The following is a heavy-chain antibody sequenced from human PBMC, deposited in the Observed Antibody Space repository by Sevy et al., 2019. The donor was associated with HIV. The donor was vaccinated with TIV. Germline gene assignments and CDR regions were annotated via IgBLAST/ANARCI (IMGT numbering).Heavy chain of an antibody. V-gene: IGHV1-69*04. CDR1: GGTFSSYA. Sequence: ASMKVSCKASGGTFSSYAISWVRQAPGQGLEWMGRIIPILGIANYAQKFQGRVTITADKSTSTAYMELSSLRSEDTAVYYCARDTGYCSSTSCHSDYYYYGMDVWGQGTTVTVSS. D-gene: IGHD2-2*03. CDR3: ARDTGYCSSTSCHSDYYYYGMDV. CDR2: IIPILGIA. J-gene: IGHJ6*02.